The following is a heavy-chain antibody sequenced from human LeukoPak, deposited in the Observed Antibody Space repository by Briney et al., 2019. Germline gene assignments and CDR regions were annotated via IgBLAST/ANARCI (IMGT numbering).Heavy chain of an antibody. J-gene: IGHJ5*02. CDR3: ARDMTTNWFDP. CDR2: ISAYNGNT. D-gene: IGHD4-11*01. Sequence: ASVKVSCKASGYTFTSYGISWVRQAPGQGLEWMGWISAYNGNTNYAQKLQGRVTMATDTSTSTAYMELRSLRSDDTAVYFCARDMTTNWFDPWGQGTLVTVSS. CDR1: GYTFTSYG. V-gene: IGHV1-18*01.